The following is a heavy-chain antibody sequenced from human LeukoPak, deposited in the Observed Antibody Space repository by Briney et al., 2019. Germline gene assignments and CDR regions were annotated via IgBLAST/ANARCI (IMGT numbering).Heavy chain of an antibody. CDR2: IFYSGST. J-gene: IGHJ4*02. V-gene: IGHV4-31*03. CDR3: ARALYYSSGYFFFDY. D-gene: IGHD3-22*01. CDR1: GGSISSRDHY. Sequence: TLSLTCSVSGGSISSRDHYWSWIRQHPGKGLEWIGYIFYSGSTHYNPSLKSRVTISVDPSKNQFSLKLSSVTAADTAVYYCARALYYSSGYFFFDYWGQGILVTVSS.